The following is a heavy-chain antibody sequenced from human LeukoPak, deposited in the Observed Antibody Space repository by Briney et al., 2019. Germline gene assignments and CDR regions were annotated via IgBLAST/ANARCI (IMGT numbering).Heavy chain of an antibody. V-gene: IGHV4-34*01. D-gene: IGHD4-23*01. CDR1: GGSFSGYY. J-gene: IGHJ6*03. CDR2: INHSGGT. CDR3: ATRPTPPYYYYYMDV. Sequence: SETLSLTCAVYGGSFSGYYWNWLRQSPGKGLEWIGEINHSGGTNYNPSLKSRVTISIDTSKNQFSLKLSSVTSADTAVYFCATRPTPPYYYYYMDVWGKGTTVTVSS.